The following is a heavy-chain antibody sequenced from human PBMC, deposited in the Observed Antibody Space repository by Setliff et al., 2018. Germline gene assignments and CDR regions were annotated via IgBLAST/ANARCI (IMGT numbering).Heavy chain of an antibody. CDR1: DDSISSRHYY. CDR2: IYTSWST. V-gene: IGHV4-61*09. Sequence: PSETLSLTCTVSDDSISSRHYYWSWIRQPAGKELEWLGQIYTSWSTNYNPSLKGRATLSLDASKRQFSLKLTSVTAADTAVYYCARMSGFQYMDVWGKGTTVTVSS. D-gene: IGHD3-3*01. CDR3: ARMSGFQYMDV. J-gene: IGHJ6*03.